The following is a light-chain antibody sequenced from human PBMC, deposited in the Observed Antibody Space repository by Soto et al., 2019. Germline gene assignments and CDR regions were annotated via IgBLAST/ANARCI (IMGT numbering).Light chain of an antibody. CDR2: KAS. CDR3: QQYTSYSRT. CDR1: QSISGW. Sequence: DIQMTQSPSTLSASVGDRVTIICRASQSISGWLAWYQQKPGKAPKLLIYKASSLQSGVPSRFSGSGSETEFTLTISSLQPDDFATYYCQQYTSYSRTFGQGTTVEI. J-gene: IGKJ1*01. V-gene: IGKV1-5*03.